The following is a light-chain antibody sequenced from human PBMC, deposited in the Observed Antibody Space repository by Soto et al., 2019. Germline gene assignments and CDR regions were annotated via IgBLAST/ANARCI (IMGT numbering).Light chain of an antibody. CDR3: AAWDDSLNGWV. Sequence: QSALTQPASVSGSPGQSITISCTGTSSDVGGYNYVSWYQQNPGKAPKLIIYEVSRRPSGVSSRFSGSKSGTSASLAISGLQSEDEADYYCAAWDDSLNGWVFGGGTKLTVL. V-gene: IGLV2-14*01. CDR2: EVS. J-gene: IGLJ3*02. CDR1: SSDVGGYNY.